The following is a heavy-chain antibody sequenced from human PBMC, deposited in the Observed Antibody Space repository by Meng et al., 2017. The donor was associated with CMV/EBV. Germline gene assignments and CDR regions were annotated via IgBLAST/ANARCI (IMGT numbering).Heavy chain of an antibody. CDR1: GGSISSSSYY. CDR2: IYYSGST. D-gene: IGHD5-18*01. CDR3: ASLPNTAMVSWLDY. V-gene: IGHV4-39*07. J-gene: IGHJ4*02. Sequence: SETLSLTCTVSGGSISSSSYYWGWIRQPPGKGREWIGSIYYSGSTYYNPSLKSRVTISVDTSKNQFSLKLSSVTAADTAVYYCASLPNTAMVSWLDYWGQGTLVTVSS.